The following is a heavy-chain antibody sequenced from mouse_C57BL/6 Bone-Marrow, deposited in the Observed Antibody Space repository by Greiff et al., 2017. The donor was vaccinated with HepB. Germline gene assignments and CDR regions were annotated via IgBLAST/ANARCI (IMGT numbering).Heavy chain of an antibody. CDR2: ITHSGET. V-gene: IGHV12-3*01. D-gene: IGHD4-1*01. CDR1: GFPITSGYY. J-gene: IGHJ3*01. CDR3: AGDGVGTGFAY. Sequence: ESGPGLVKPSQSLFLTCSITGFPITSGYYWIWIRQSPGKPLEWMGYITHSGETFYNPSLQSPISITRETSKNQFFLQLNSVTTEDTAMYYCAGDGVGTGFAYWGQGTLVTVSA.